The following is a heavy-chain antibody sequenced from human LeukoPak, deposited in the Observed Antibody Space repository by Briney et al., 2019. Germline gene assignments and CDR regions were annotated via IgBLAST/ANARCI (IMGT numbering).Heavy chain of an antibody. V-gene: IGHV1-24*01. CDR1: GYTFAGYY. J-gene: IGHJ4*02. CDR2: FDPEDGET. CDR3: ATGGGSYLRPFDY. D-gene: IGHD1-26*01. Sequence: ASVKVSCKASGYTFAGYYMHWVRQAPGKGLEWMGGFDPEDGETIYAQKFQGRVTMTVDTSTDTAYMELSSLRSEDTAVYYCATGGGSYLRPFDYWGQGTLVTVSS.